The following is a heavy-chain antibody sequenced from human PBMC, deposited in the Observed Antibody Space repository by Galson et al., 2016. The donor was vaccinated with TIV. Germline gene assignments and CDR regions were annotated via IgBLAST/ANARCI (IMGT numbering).Heavy chain of an antibody. CDR3: ARPPDCGGDCFKYDS. CDR1: GYTFTIYP. D-gene: IGHD2-21*01. J-gene: IGHJ4*02. V-gene: IGHV1-3*01. Sequence: SVKVSCKASGYTFTIYPIHWVRQAPGQSLEWVGRINAANGHTKYSQRFQGRVTITRDTSTTTAYTELSSLRSEDTAVYYCARPPDCGGDCFKYDSWGQGTLVTVSS. CDR2: INAANGHT.